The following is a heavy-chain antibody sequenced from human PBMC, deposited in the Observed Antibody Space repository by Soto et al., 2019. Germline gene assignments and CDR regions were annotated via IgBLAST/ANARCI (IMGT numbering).Heavy chain of an antibody. V-gene: IGHV3-23*01. J-gene: IGHJ6*02. CDR3: ATRRDASNYYYGMDV. CDR2: ISGSGDNT. CDR1: GFTFSTYA. D-gene: IGHD2-2*01. Sequence: WGSLRLACAASGFTFSTYAMSWVRQAPGKGLEWVSAISGSGDNTYYADSVKGRFTISRDNSKNTLFLQMNSLRAEDTAVYYCATRRDASNYYYGMDVWGQGTTVTVSS.